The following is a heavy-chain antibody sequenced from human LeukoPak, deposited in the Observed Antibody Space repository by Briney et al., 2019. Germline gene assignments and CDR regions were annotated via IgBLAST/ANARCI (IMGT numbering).Heavy chain of an antibody. Sequence: GGAPRLSCAAPGVSFSSYGTHWVRQTPRKRLGRGAFIRDEGSNKYYADSLKGRFTISRENTKNTLYLQMNSLRAQDAALYISARNPYSGSYGAYYYYYMDVWGKGTTVTISS. J-gene: IGHJ6*03. V-gene: IGHV3-30*02. D-gene: IGHD1-26*01. CDR1: GVSFSSYG. CDR2: IRDEGSNK. CDR3: ARNPYSGSYGAYYYYYMDV.